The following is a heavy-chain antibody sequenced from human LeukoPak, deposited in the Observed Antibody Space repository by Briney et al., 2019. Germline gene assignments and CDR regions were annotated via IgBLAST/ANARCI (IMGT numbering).Heavy chain of an antibody. CDR2: ISSNGGTI. CDR3: ARDLSYYDSSGYYGSFGY. Sequence: GGSLRLSCGASGFTFSDYYMSWIRQAPGKGLEWVSCISSNGGTIYYADSVKGRFTISRDNAKNSLYLQMNSLRAEDTAVYYCARDLSYYDSSGYYGSFGYWGQGTLVTVSS. D-gene: IGHD3-22*01. V-gene: IGHV3-11*01. J-gene: IGHJ4*02. CDR1: GFTFSDYY.